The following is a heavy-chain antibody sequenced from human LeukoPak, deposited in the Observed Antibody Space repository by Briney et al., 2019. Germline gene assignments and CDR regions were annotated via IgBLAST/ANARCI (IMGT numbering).Heavy chain of an antibody. Sequence: SETLSLPCTVSGGYISSSSNYWGWVRQPPGKGLEWIGSIYYSGSTYYNPSLKSRVTISVDTSKNQFSLKLSSVTAADTAVYYCARVYCSGDNCYSFDYWGQGTLVTVSS. J-gene: IGHJ4*02. CDR2: IYYSGST. CDR3: ARVYCSGDNCYSFDY. D-gene: IGHD2-15*01. CDR1: GGYISSSSNY. V-gene: IGHV4-39*01.